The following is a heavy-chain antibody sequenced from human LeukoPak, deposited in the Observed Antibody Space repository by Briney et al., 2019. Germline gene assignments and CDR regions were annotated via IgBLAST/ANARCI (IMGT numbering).Heavy chain of an antibody. Sequence: SETLSLTCTVSGVSVTIGGSYWTWIRQHPGRGLEWIGYIYNNGNTYYNPSLKSRLTLSFDKSKNQFSMQLTSVTAADTAVYYCARDRGQNYFDYWGRGTLVTVSS. D-gene: IGHD3-10*01. V-gene: IGHV4-31*03. J-gene: IGHJ4*02. CDR3: ARDRGQNYFDY. CDR1: GVSVTIGGSY. CDR2: IYNNGNT.